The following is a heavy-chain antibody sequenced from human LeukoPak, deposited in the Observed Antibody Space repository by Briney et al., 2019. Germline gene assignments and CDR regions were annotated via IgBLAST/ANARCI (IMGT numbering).Heavy chain of an antibody. CDR2: MNPNSGNT. D-gene: IGHD3-3*01. V-gene: IGHV1-8*01. CDR1: GYTFTSYD. Sequence: GASVKVSCKASGYTFTSYDINWVRQATGQGLEWMGWMNPNSGNTGYAQKFQGRVTMTRSTSISTAYMELSSLRSEDTAVYYCASWGNYDFWSGYSFDYWGQGTLVTVSS. J-gene: IGHJ4*02. CDR3: ASWGNYDFWSGYSFDY.